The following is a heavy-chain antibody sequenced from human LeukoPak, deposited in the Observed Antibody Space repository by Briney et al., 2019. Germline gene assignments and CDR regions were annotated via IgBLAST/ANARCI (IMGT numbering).Heavy chain of an antibody. D-gene: IGHD2/OR15-2a*01. CDR1: AIPFSTYG. Sequence: GGSLRLSCAASAIPFSTYGMTWVRQAPGKGLEWVANIKQDGSEKYYVDSVKGRFTISRDNAKNSLYLQMNSLRAEDTAVYYCARGNFSAYDIWGQGTMVTVSS. CDR3: ARGNFSAYDI. J-gene: IGHJ3*02. CDR2: IKQDGSEK. V-gene: IGHV3-7*05.